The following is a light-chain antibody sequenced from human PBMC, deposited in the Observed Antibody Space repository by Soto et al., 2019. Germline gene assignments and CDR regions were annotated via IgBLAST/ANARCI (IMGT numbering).Light chain of an antibody. Sequence: DIQMTQSPSTLSAYVGDRVIITCRASQSISDSLAWYQQKPGKAPKLLIYKASILESGVPSRFSGSGSGTEFTLTINSLQPDDFATYFCQHYDSYSYNFGQGTKLEIK. V-gene: IGKV1-5*03. CDR1: QSISDS. CDR2: KAS. CDR3: QHYDSYSYN. J-gene: IGKJ2*01.